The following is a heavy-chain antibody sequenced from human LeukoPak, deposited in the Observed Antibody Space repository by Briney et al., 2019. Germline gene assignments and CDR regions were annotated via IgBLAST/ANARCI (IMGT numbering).Heavy chain of an antibody. Sequence: SETLSLTCSVSGGSVSSTSYYWSWIRQHPGKGLEWIGYIYYSGSTYYNPSLKSRVTISVDTSKNQFSLKLSSVTAADTAVYYCARGPWDYGDYEPPYFDYWGQGTLVTVSS. CDR3: ARGPWDYGDYEPPYFDY. CDR1: GGSVSSTSYY. J-gene: IGHJ4*02. CDR2: IYYSGST. D-gene: IGHD4-17*01. V-gene: IGHV4-31*02.